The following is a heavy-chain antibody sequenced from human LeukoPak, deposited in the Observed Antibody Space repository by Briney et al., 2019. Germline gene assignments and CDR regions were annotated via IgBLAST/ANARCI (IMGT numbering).Heavy chain of an antibody. CDR2: IIPIFGTA. CDR3: ARHPLPDIAVAGTARFGP. D-gene: IGHD6-19*01. CDR1: GGTFSSYA. V-gene: IGHV1-69*05. J-gene: IGHJ5*02. Sequence: SVKVSCXASGGTFSSYAISWVRQAHGQGLEWMGRIIPIFGTANYAQKFQGRVTITTDESTSTAYMELSSLRSEDTAVYYCARHPLPDIAVAGTARFGPWGQGTLVTVSS.